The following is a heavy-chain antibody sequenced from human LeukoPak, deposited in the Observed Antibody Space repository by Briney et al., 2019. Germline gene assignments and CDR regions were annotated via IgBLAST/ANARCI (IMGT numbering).Heavy chain of an antibody. V-gene: IGHV4-39*01. D-gene: IGHD3-10*01. CDR2: IYYSGST. CDR3: ARAITMVRGVIITGFDY. Sequence: PSETLSLTCTVSGGSISSSSYYWGWIRQPPGKGLEWIGSIYYSGSTYYNPSLKSRVTISVDTSKSQFSLKLSSVTAADTAVYYCARAITMVRGVIITGFDYWGQGTLVTVSS. CDR1: GGSISSSSYY. J-gene: IGHJ4*02.